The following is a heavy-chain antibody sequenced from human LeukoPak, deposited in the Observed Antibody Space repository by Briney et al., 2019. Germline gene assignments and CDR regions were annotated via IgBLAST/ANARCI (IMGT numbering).Heavy chain of an antibody. J-gene: IGHJ3*02. CDR2: IYYSGST. V-gene: IGHV4-59*12. D-gene: IGHD1-26*01. Sequence: SETLSLTCAVSGASISSYYWSWIRQPPGKGLEWIGSIYYSGSTNYNPSLKSRVTISLDTSMNQFSLKLTSVTAADTAVYYCARERGNLRGDAFDIWGQGTMVTVSS. CDR3: ARERGNLRGDAFDI. CDR1: GASISSYY.